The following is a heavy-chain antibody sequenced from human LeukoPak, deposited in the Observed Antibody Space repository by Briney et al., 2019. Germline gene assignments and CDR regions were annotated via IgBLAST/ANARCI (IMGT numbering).Heavy chain of an antibody. CDR2: IIGSGLST. Sequence: GGSLRLSCTASGFTFSSYSMNWVRQAPGKGLKWVSAIIGSGLSTYYADSVKGRFTISRDNSKNTLYLQMNSLRAEDTAVYYCAKDLSPGPDWGQGTLVTVST. J-gene: IGHJ4*02. CDR1: GFTFSSYS. CDR3: AKDLSPGPD. V-gene: IGHV3-23*01.